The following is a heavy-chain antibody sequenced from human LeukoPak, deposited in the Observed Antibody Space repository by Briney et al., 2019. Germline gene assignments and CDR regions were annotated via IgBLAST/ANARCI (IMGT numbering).Heavy chain of an antibody. V-gene: IGHV1-2*06. D-gene: IGHD6-19*01. J-gene: IGHJ4*02. CDR3: ARSPSGWYGDY. CDR1: GYTFTDYY. Sequence: ASVKVSCKASGYTFTDYYMHWVRQAPGQGLEWMGRINPNSGDTSSARKFQGRVTMTRDTSTSTAYMELSRLAADDTAVYYCARSPSGWYGDYWGQGTLVTVSS. CDR2: INPNSGDT.